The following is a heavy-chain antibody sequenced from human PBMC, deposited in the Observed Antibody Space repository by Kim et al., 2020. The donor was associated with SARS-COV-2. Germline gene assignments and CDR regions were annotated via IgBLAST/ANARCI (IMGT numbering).Heavy chain of an antibody. D-gene: IGHD2-15*01. CDR3: ARDAPGECSGGSCYGRDGMDV. CDR1: GGSISSGGYY. Sequence: SETLSLTCTVSGGSISSGGYYWSWIRQHPGKGLEWIGYIYYSGSTYYNPSLKSRVTISVDTSKNQFSLKLSSVTAADTAVYYCARDAPGECSGGSCYGRDGMDVWGQGTTVTVSS. CDR2: IYYSGST. J-gene: IGHJ6*02. V-gene: IGHV4-31*03.